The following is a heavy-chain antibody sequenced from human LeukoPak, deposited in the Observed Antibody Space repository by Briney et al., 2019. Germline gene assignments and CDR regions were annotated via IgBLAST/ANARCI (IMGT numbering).Heavy chain of an antibody. V-gene: IGHV3-7*01. CDR2: IKQVGSEK. J-gene: IGHJ6*02. CDR1: GFTFSSYW. CDR3: ARDGVRVAMVINYYYYGMDV. D-gene: IGHD5-18*01. Sequence: GGSLRLSRAPSGFTFSSYWMSWVRQAPGKGLEWVAKIKQVGSEKYYVDSVKGRFTISRDNAKNSLYLQMNSLRAEDTAVYYCARDGVRVAMVINYYYYGMDVWGQGTTVTVSS.